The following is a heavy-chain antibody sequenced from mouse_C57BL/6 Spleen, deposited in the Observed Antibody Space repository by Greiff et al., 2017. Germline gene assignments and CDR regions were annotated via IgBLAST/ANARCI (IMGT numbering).Heavy chain of an antibody. CDR3: ARGGFYYGSSQFAY. CDR1: GYTFTSYW. Sequence: QVQLQQPGAELVMPGASVKLSCKASGYTFTSYWMHWVKQRPGQGLEWIGEIDPSDSYTNYNQQFKGKSTLTVDKSSSTAYMQLSSLTSEDSAVYYCARGGFYYGSSQFAYWGQGTLVTVSA. J-gene: IGHJ3*01. V-gene: IGHV1-69*01. CDR2: IDPSDSYT. D-gene: IGHD1-1*01.